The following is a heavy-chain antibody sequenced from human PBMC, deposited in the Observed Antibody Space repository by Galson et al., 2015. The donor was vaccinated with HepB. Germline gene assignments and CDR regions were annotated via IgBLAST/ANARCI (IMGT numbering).Heavy chain of an antibody. CDR3: ARDLSEDSSGYYYPFDY. J-gene: IGHJ4*02. Sequence: SVKVSCKASGYTFTSYAMNWVRQAPGQGLEWMGWINTNTGNPTYAQGFTGRFVFSLDTSVSTAYLQISSLKAEDTAVYYCARDLSEDSSGYYYPFDYWGQGTLVTVSS. CDR2: INTNTGNP. V-gene: IGHV7-4-1*02. CDR1: GYTFTSYA. D-gene: IGHD3-22*01.